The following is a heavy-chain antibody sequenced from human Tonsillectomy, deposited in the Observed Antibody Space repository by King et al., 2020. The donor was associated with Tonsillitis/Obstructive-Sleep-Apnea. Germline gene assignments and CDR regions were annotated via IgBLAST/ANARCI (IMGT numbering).Heavy chain of an antibody. V-gene: IGHV3-64D*06. J-gene: IGHJ4*02. Sequence: VQLVESGGGLVQPGGSLRLSCSASGFTFSSYAMHWVRPSPGKGPEYVSAINSNGGSTYYADSVKGRFTISRDNSKNTLYLQMSSRRAEDTAVYYCVSLGYDILTGYYPVDYWGQGTLVTVSS. CDR2: INSNGGST. CDR3: VSLGYDILTGYYPVDY. CDR1: GFTFSSYA. D-gene: IGHD3-9*01.